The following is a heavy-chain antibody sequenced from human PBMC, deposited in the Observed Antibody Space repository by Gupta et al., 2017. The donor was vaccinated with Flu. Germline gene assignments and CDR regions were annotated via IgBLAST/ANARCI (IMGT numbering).Heavy chain of an antibody. V-gene: IGHV3-33*01. J-gene: IGHJ4*02. CDR1: GFTFSSYG. Sequence: SGFTFSSYGMHWVRQAPGKGLEWVAVIWYDGSNKYYADSVKGRFTISRDNSKNTLYLQMNSLRAEDTAVYYCARGLIQLWSVDYWGQGTLVTVSS. CDR2: IWYDGSNK. CDR3: ARGLIQLWSVDY. D-gene: IGHD5-18*01.